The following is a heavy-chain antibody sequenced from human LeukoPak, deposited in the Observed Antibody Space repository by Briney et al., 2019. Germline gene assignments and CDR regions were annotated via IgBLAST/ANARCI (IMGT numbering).Heavy chain of an antibody. J-gene: IGHJ4*02. Sequence: GGSLRLSCAASGFTFDDYAMHWVRQAPGKGLEWVSGISWNSGSIGYADSVKGRFTISRDNAKNSLYLQMNSLRAEDTALYYCAKDGYDILTGYYNWGQGTLVTVFS. V-gene: IGHV3-9*01. CDR1: GFTFDDYA. CDR2: ISWNSGSI. CDR3: AKDGYDILTGYYN. D-gene: IGHD3-9*01.